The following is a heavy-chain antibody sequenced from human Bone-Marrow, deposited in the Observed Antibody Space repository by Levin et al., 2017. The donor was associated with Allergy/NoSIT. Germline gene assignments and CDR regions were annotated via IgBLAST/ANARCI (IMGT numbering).Heavy chain of an antibody. J-gene: IGHJ5*02. D-gene: IGHD6-6*01. V-gene: IGHV3-66*01. CDR1: GFTVSSNY. CDR3: ARDRGAARLNWFDP. Sequence: LSLTCAASGFTVSSNYMSWVRQAPGKGLEWVSVIYSGGSTYYADSVKGRFTISRDNSKNTLYLQMNSLRAEDTAVYYCARDRGAARLNWFDPWGQGTLVTVSS. CDR2: IYSGGST.